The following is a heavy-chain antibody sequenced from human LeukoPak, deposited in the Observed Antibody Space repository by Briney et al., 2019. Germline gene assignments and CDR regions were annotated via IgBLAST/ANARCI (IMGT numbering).Heavy chain of an antibody. CDR2: IYYSGST. V-gene: IGHV4-59*01. Sequence: SETLSLTCTVSGGSISSYYWSWIRQPPGKGLEWIGYIYYSGSTKYNPSLKSRVTISVDTSKNQFSLKVSSVTAADTAVYYCARDKDTSSCLDYWGQGTLVTVSS. CDR1: GGSISSYY. J-gene: IGHJ4*02. CDR3: ARDKDTSSCLDY. D-gene: IGHD6-13*01.